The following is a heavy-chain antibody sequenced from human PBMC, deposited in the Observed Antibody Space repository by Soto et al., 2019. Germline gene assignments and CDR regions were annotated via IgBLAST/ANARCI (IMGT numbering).Heavy chain of an antibody. J-gene: IGHJ4*02. V-gene: IGHV3-48*01. CDR2: ISSSSSTI. Sequence: EVQLVESGGGLVQPGGSLRLSCAASGFTFSSYSMNWVRQAPGKGLEWVSYISSSSSTIYYADSVKGRFTISRDNAKNSLYLQMNSLRAEDTAVYYCARGYSGGWRDYWGQGTLVTVSS. CDR3: ARGYSGGWRDY. D-gene: IGHD6-19*01. CDR1: GFTFSSYS.